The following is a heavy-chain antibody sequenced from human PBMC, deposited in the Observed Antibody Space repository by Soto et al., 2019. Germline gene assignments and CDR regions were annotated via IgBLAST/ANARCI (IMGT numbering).Heavy chain of an antibody. Sequence: QITLKESGPTLVKPTQTLTLTCTFSGFSLTTDRVGVGWIRQPPGEALEWLAVIYWDDSKTYRPSLESRLTITKDTSKTPVALTMTHMDSLDTATYYCAHAYGGRSLYWGQGTLVTVSS. CDR1: GFSLTTDRVG. J-gene: IGHJ4*02. V-gene: IGHV2-5*02. D-gene: IGHD1-26*01. CDR3: AHAYGGRSLY. CDR2: IYWDDSK.